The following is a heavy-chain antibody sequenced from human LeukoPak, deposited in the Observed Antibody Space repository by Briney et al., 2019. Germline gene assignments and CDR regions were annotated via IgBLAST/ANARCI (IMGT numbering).Heavy chain of an antibody. D-gene: IGHD3-22*01. Sequence: GGSLRLSCAASGFTFSSYAMSWVRQAPGKGLEWVSAISGSGGSTYYADSVKGRFTISRDNSKNTLYLQMNSLRAEDTAVYYCAKDEKWPRDYYGSSGYWSWGQGTLVTVSS. CDR3: AKDEKWPRDYYGSSGYWS. CDR2: ISGSGGST. V-gene: IGHV3-23*01. J-gene: IGHJ5*02. CDR1: GFTFSSYA.